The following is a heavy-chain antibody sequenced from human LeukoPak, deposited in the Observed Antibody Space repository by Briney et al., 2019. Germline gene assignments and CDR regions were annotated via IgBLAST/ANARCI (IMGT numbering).Heavy chain of an antibody. J-gene: IGHJ3*02. D-gene: IGHD3-16*01. CDR3: ARDKGGPDAFDI. V-gene: IGHV1-69*04. CDR1: GGTFSSYA. Sequence: SVKVSCKASGGTFSSYAISWVRQAPGQGLEWMGRIIPILGIANYAQKFQGRVTITADKSTSTAYMELSSLRSEDTAVYYCARDKGGPDAFDIWGQGTMVTVSS. CDR2: IIPILGIA.